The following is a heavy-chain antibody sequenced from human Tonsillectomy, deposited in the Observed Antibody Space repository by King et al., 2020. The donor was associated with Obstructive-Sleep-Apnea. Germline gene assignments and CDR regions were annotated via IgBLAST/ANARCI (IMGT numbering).Heavy chain of an antibody. CDR1: GFAFSTFT. Sequence: VQLVESGGGLVKPGGSLRLSCAASGFAFSTFTMTWVRQAPGKGLEWVSSISSSTSYINYADSVRGRFTISRDNAKNAMYLEMDSLRAEETAVYYCAKSLGGTGKNYWGQGTLVTVSS. CDR3: AKSLGGTGKNY. J-gene: IGHJ4*02. CDR2: ISSSTSYI. D-gene: IGHD3-16*01. V-gene: IGHV3-21*01.